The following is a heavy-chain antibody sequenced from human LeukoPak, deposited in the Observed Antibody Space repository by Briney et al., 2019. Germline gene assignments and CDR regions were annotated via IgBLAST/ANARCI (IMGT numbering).Heavy chain of an antibody. V-gene: IGHV4-30-2*01. Sequence: TLSLTCAVSGGSISSGGYSWSWIRQPPGKGLEWIGYIYHSGSTYYNPSLKSRVTISVDRSKNQFSLKLSSVTAADTAVYYCTRALGGSWSFDYWGQGTLVTVSS. D-gene: IGHD2-15*01. J-gene: IGHJ4*02. CDR2: IYHSGST. CDR3: TRALGGSWSFDY. CDR1: GGSISSGGYS.